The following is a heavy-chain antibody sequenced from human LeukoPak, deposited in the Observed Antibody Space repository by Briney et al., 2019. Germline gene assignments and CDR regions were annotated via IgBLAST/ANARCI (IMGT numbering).Heavy chain of an antibody. CDR1: GFTFSSYS. J-gene: IGHJ4*02. D-gene: IGHD5-18*01. V-gene: IGHV3-21*04. CDR3: ARNAYSYGSALYY. CDR2: ISSSSSYI. Sequence: GGSLRLSCAASGFTFSSYSMNWVRQAPGKGLEWVSSISSSSSYIYYADSVKGRFTISRDNAKNSLYLQMNSLRAEDTAVYYCARNAYSYGSALYYWGQGTLVTVSS.